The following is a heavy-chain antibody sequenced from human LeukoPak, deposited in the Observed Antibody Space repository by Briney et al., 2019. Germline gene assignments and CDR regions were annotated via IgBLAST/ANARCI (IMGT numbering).Heavy chain of an antibody. J-gene: IGHJ6*03. V-gene: IGHV4-59*01. CDR3: ARRKYYYYMDV. CDR2: IYYSGST. Sequence: SETLSLTCTVSGGSISSYYWSWIRQPPGKGLEWIGYIYYSGSTNYNPSLKSRVTISVDTSKNQFSLKPSSVTAADTAVYYCARRKYYYYMDVWGKGTTVTVSS. CDR1: GGSISSYY.